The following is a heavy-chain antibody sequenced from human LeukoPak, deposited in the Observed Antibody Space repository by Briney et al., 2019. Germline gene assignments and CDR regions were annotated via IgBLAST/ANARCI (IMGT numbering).Heavy chain of an antibody. J-gene: IGHJ3*02. CDR3: ASAGATTNDAFDI. D-gene: IGHD1-26*01. Sequence: GASVNVSCKASGYTFTSYGISWVRQAPGQGLEWMGRISAYNGNTNYAQKLQGRVTMTTDTSTSTAYMELRSLRSDDTAVYYCASAGATTNDAFDIWGQGTMVTVSS. V-gene: IGHV1-18*01. CDR1: GYTFTSYG. CDR2: ISAYNGNT.